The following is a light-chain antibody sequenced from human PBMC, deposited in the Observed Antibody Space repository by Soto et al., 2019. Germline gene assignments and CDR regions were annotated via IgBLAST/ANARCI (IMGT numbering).Light chain of an antibody. CDR1: QSVSSSY. Sequence: EIVLTQSPATLSLSPGERATLSCRASQSVSSSYLAWYQQKPGQAPRLLIYGASSRATGIPDRFSGSGSGTDFTLTISRLEPEDFAVYYCQLYGISPQFGQGTRLEIK. J-gene: IGKJ5*01. CDR2: GAS. CDR3: QLYGISPQ. V-gene: IGKV3-20*01.